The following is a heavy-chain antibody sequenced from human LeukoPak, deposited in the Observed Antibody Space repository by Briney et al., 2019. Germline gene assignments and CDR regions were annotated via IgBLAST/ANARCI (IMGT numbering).Heavy chain of an antibody. Sequence: SQTLSLTCAISGDIVSSNSAAWHWIRQSPSRGLEWLGRTYYRSKWYNDYAVSVKSRITINPDTSKNQFSLQLNSVTPEDTAVYYCAREAAAAGTLYFQHWGQGTLVTVSS. CDR3: AREAAAAGTLYFQH. D-gene: IGHD6-13*01. V-gene: IGHV6-1*01. J-gene: IGHJ1*01. CDR1: GDIVSSNSAA. CDR2: TYYRSKWYN.